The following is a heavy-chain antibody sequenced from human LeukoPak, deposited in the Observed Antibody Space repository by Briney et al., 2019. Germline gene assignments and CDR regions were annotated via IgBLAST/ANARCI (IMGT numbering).Heavy chain of an antibody. Sequence: SKTLSLTCTVSGGSISSYYWSWIRQPPGKGLEWIGYIYYSGSTNYNPSLKSRVTISVDTSKNQFSLKLSSVTAADTAVYYCARRTRAYYYDSSGYFDPWGQGTLVTVSS. D-gene: IGHD3-22*01. CDR2: IYYSGST. J-gene: IGHJ5*02. CDR1: GGSISSYY. V-gene: IGHV4-59*13. CDR3: ARRTRAYYYDSSGYFDP.